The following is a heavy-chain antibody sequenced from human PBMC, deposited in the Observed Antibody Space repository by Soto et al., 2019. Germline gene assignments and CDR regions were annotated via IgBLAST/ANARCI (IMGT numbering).Heavy chain of an antibody. CDR2: ISAYNGNT. Sequence: ASVKVSCKASGCTFTRYGISWLRQAPGQGLGWMGWISAYNGNTNYAQKLQGRVTMTTDTSTSTAYMELRSLRSDDTAVYYRAREELRNDFDYWGQGTLVTVSS. D-gene: IGHD1-26*01. J-gene: IGHJ4*02. V-gene: IGHV1-18*04. CDR3: AREELRNDFDY. CDR1: GCTFTRYG.